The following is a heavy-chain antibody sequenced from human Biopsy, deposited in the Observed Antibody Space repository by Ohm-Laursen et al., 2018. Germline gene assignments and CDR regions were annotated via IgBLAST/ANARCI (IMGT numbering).Heavy chain of an antibody. Sequence: SETLSLTCTVSGGSITSYSWSWIRQPPGKGLGPIGYIYNTGDTTYTPSLQSRVTISLDTSNNQLSLRLRSVTAADAAVYYCARRSAANWYFNLWGRGTLVTVSS. CDR1: GGSITSYS. CDR2: IYNTGDT. CDR3: ARRSAANWYFNL. J-gene: IGHJ2*01. V-gene: IGHV4-59*08. D-gene: IGHD6-25*01.